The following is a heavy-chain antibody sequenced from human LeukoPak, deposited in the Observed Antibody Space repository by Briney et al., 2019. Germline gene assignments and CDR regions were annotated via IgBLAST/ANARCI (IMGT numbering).Heavy chain of an antibody. D-gene: IGHD3-9*01. CDR1: GFTFSDYY. CDR3: ARDPSPTYYDILTGYHRYYYYGMDV. J-gene: IGHJ6*02. CDR2: ISSSGSTI. V-gene: IGHV3-11*01. Sequence: TGGSLRLSSAASGFTFSDYYMSWIRQAPGKGLEWVSYISSSGSTIYYADSVKGRFTISRDNAKNSLYLQMNSLRAEDTAVYYCARDPSPTYYDILTGYHRYYYYGMDVWGQGTTVTVSS.